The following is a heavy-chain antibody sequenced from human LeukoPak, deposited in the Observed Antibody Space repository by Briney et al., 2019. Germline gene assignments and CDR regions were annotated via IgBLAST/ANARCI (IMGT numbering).Heavy chain of an antibody. V-gene: IGHV3-23*01. CDR3: ARGRQCDY. D-gene: IGHD4-11*01. Sequence: GGSLRLSCEASEFILSSYAMSWVRQAPGKGLEWVSSISGNGAHPYYADSVRGRFTISRDFSRNAVYPQMSSLRADDTAMYYCARGRQCDYWGQGTLVTVSS. CDR2: ISGNGAHP. J-gene: IGHJ4*02. CDR1: EFILSSYA.